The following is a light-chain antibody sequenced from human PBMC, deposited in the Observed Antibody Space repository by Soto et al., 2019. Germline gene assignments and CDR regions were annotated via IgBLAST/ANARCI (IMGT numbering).Light chain of an antibody. V-gene: IGKV1-27*01. CDR3: QKYNSAPWT. CDR2: VAS. J-gene: IGKJ1*01. CDR1: QGISNY. Sequence: DIQMTQSPSSLSASVGDRVTITCRASQGISNYLAWYQQQPGKVPKLLIYVASTLQSGVPSRFSGSGSGTDFTLTNSRLQPEDVATYYCQKYNSAPWTFGQGTKVEIK.